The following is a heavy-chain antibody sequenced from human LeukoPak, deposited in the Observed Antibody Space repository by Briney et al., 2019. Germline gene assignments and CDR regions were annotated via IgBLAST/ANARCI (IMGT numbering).Heavy chain of an antibody. Sequence: GGSLRLSCAASGFTFTTYSMNWVRQAPGKGLEWVSSISSSGTYIHYADSLKGRFTIPRDNAKNSLYLQMDSLRAEDTAVYYCARDLYGDYGVAYWGQGTLVTVSS. D-gene: IGHD4-17*01. CDR1: GFTFTTYS. CDR3: ARDLYGDYGVAY. V-gene: IGHV3-21*01. J-gene: IGHJ4*02. CDR2: ISSSGTYI.